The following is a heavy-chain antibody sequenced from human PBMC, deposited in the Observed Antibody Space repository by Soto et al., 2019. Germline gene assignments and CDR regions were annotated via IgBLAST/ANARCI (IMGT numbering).Heavy chain of an antibody. D-gene: IGHD4-17*01. CDR2: ISSSGSTI. CDR3: ARPTTVATFQH. J-gene: IGHJ1*01. CDR1: GFTFSSYE. Sequence: GGSLRLSCAASGFTFSSYEMNWVRQAPGKGLEWVSYISSSGSTIYYADSVKGRFTISRDNAKNSLYLQMNSLRAEDTAVYYCARPTTVATFQHWGQGTLVTVSS. V-gene: IGHV3-48*03.